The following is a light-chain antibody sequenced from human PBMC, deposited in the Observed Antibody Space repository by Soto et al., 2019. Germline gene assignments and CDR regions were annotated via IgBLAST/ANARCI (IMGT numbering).Light chain of an antibody. Sequence: QSALTQPPSASGSPGQSLTISCTGTSSDVGAHNYVSWYQQNPGKAPKLMLYDVNKRPSGVPDRFSGSKSGNTASLTVSGLQAEDEADYYCSSYAGGNNWVFGGGPQLTVL. J-gene: IGLJ3*02. CDR2: DVN. CDR1: SSDVGAHNY. CDR3: SSYAGGNNWV. V-gene: IGLV2-8*01.